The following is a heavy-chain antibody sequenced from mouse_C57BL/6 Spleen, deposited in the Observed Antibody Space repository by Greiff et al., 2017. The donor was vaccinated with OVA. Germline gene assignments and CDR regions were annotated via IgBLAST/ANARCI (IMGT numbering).Heavy chain of an antibody. CDR1: GYTFTDYE. J-gene: IGHJ4*01. V-gene: IGHV1-15*01. Sequence: VQLQQSGAELVRPGASVTLSCKASGYTFTDYEMHWVKQTPVHGLEWIGAIDPETGGTAYNQKFKGKAILTADKSSSTAYMELRSLTSEDSAVYYCTLDYYGSSPYYAMYYWGQGTSVTVSS. D-gene: IGHD1-1*01. CDR2: IDPETGGT. CDR3: TLDYYGSSPYYAMYY.